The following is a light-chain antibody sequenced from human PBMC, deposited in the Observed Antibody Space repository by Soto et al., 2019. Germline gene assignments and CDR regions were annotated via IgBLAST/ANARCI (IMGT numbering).Light chain of an antibody. CDR2: NSD. CDR1: TEAVTY. Sequence: QAVVTQEPSLTVSPGGTVTLTCASSTEAVTYPNWFQKKPGQPPRALIYNSDNRHSWTPARFSGALLGGKAALTLSGAQPEDEDEYYCLLHFGNSWVFGGGTKLTVL. J-gene: IGLJ3*02. CDR3: LLHFGNSWV. V-gene: IGLV7-43*01.